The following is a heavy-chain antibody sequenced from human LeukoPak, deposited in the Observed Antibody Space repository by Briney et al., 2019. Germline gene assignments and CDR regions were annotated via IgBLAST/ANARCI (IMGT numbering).Heavy chain of an antibody. CDR1: GFTFSSYA. CDR2: ISGSGGST. V-gene: IGHV3-23*01. Sequence: GGSLRLSCAASGFTFSSYAMSWVRQAPGKGLELVSAISGSGGSTYYADSVKGRFTISRDNSKNTPYLQMNSLRAEDTAVYYCARPIAAAGNGGQGTLVTVSS. D-gene: IGHD6-13*01. CDR3: ARPIAAAGN. J-gene: IGHJ4*02.